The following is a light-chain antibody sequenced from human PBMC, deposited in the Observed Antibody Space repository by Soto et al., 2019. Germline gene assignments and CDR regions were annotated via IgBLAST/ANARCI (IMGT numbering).Light chain of an antibody. CDR2: GAS. J-gene: IGKJ1*01. V-gene: IGKV3-20*01. CDR1: QSVTTY. CDR3: QQYGSSPT. Sequence: EIVLTQSPATLSLSPGESATLSCRASQSVTTYLAWYQQKPGQAPRLLIYGASSRATGIPDRFSGSGSGTDFTLTISRLEPEDFAVYYCQQYGSSPTFGQGTKVDIK.